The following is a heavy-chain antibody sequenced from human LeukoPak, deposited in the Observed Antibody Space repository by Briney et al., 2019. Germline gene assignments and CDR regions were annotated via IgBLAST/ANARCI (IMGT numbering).Heavy chain of an antibody. J-gene: IGHJ4*02. D-gene: IGHD3-16*02. CDR1: GGSFSGYY. Sequence: KASGTLSLTCAVYGGSFSGYYWSWIRQPPGKGLEWIGEINHSGSTNYNPSLKSRVTISVDTSKNQFSLKLSSVTAADTAVYYCARDYVWGSYRSNPFDYWGQGTLVTVSS. V-gene: IGHV4-34*01. CDR3: ARDYVWGSYRSNPFDY. CDR2: INHSGST.